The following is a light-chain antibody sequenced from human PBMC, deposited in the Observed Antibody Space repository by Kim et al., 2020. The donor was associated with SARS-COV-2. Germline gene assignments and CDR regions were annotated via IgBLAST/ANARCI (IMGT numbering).Light chain of an antibody. CDR3: AAWFDSLVV. J-gene: IGLJ2*01. Sequence: PGQSVTISCSGTRSNSRDNTVSWYQQVPGTTPKLLIHTNDRRPSGVPDRFSGSKSGTSASLAISGLRSEDEADYYCAAWFDSLVVFGGGTQLTVL. CDR1: RSNSRDNT. CDR2: TND. V-gene: IGLV1-44*01.